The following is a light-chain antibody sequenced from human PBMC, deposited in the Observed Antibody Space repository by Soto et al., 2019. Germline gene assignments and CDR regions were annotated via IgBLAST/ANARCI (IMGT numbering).Light chain of an antibody. J-gene: IGKJ5*01. V-gene: IGKV1-27*01. CDR1: QGISNY. CDR2: AAS. CDR3: QKYNSAPPAA. Sequence: DIQMTQSPSSLSASVGDRVTITCRASQGISNYLAWYQQKPGKVPKLLIYAASTLQSGVPSRFSGSGSGTDFTLTISSLQPEGVATYYCQKYNSAPPAAFSQGPRLEIK.